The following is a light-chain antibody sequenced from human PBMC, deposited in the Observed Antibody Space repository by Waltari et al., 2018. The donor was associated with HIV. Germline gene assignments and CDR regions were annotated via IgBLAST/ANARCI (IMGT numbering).Light chain of an antibody. CDR2: DVT. J-gene: IGLJ2*01. V-gene: IGLV2-14*03. CDR1: SSDISTYDF. Sequence: QSALTQPASVSGSPGQSITISCSGTSSDISTYDFVSWYQKHPAKAPKLFIYDVTARPSGVSTLFSCTKSGSTASLTISSIPADDEADYYCSSYTTSNTVVFGPGTKLSVL. CDR3: SSYTTSNTVV.